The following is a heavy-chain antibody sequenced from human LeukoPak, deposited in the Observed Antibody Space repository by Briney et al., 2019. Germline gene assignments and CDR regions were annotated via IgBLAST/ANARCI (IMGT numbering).Heavy chain of an antibody. D-gene: IGHD2-15*01. CDR1: GFTFSSYS. J-gene: IGHJ5*02. V-gene: IGHV3-48*01. Sequence: RPGGSLRLSCAASGFTFSSYSMNWVRQAPGKGLEWVSYISSSSSTIYYADSVKGRFTISRDNAKNSLYLQMNSLRAEDTAVYYCARAASGGSCYATGGCFWFDPWGQGTLVTVSS. CDR3: ARAASGGSCYATGGCFWFDP. CDR2: ISSSSSTI.